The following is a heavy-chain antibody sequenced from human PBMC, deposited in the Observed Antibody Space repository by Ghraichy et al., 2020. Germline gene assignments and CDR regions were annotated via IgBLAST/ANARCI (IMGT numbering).Heavy chain of an antibody. CDR2: IYYSGST. Sequence: SETLSLTCTVSGGSISSGGYYWSWIRQHPGKGLEWIGYIYYSGSTYYNPSLKSRVTISVDTSKNQFSLKLSSVTAADTAVYYCARVSRQQLAFDIWGQGTMVTVSS. V-gene: IGHV4-31*03. D-gene: IGHD6-13*01. J-gene: IGHJ3*02. CDR1: GGSISSGGYY. CDR3: ARVSRQQLAFDI.